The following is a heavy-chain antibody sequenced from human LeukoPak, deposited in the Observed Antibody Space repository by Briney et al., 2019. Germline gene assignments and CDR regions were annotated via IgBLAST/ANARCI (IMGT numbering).Heavy chain of an antibody. CDR3: AKQLGYCSDGSCYFPY. CDR1: GFTFSSSA. Sequence: GGSLRLSCAASGFTFSSSAMSWVRQAPGKGLEWVSAISNNGGYTYYADSVQGRLTISRDNSKSTLCLQMNSLRAEDTAVYYCAKQLGYCSDGSCYFPYWGQGTLVTVSS. CDR2: ISNNGGYT. J-gene: IGHJ4*02. D-gene: IGHD2-15*01. V-gene: IGHV3-23*01.